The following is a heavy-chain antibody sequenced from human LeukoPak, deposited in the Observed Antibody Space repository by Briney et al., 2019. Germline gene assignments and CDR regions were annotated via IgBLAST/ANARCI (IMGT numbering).Heavy chain of an antibody. Sequence: KSSETLSLTCTVSGGSISSGGYYWSWIRQHPGKGLEWIGYIYYSGSTYHNPSLKSRVTISVDTSKNQFSLKLSSVTAADTAVYYCARRGYNWKTFDYWGQGTLVTVSS. CDR2: IYYSGST. CDR1: GGSISSGGYY. J-gene: IGHJ4*02. D-gene: IGHD1-20*01. V-gene: IGHV4-31*03. CDR3: ARRGYNWKTFDY.